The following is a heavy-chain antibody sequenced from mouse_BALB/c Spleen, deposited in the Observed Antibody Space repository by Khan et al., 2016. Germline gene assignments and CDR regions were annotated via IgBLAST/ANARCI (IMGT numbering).Heavy chain of an antibody. V-gene: IGHV3-1*02. CDR3: TRSHGYYAMDY. CDR2: IHYSGGT. Sequence: EVQLQESGPDLVKPSQSLSLTCTVTGYSITSGYSWHWIRQFPGNKLEWMGYIHYSGGTKYIPSLKSRISITRDTSKNQFFLQLNSVTPEDTATDCCTRSHGYYAMDYWGQGTSVTVSS. CDR1: GYSITSGYS. J-gene: IGHJ4*01.